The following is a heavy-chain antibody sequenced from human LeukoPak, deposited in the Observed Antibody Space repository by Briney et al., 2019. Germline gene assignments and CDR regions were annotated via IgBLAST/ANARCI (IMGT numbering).Heavy chain of an antibody. J-gene: IGHJ5*02. CDR2: FDPEDGET. Sequence: ASVKVSCKASGYTFTGYYMHWVRQAPGKGLEWMGGFDPEDGETIYAQKFQGRVTMTEDTSTDTAYMELSSLRSEDTAVYYCATGNYYDSSGYPQTFDPWGQGTLVTVSS. CDR3: ATGNYYDSSGYPQTFDP. D-gene: IGHD3-22*01. CDR1: GYTFTGYY. V-gene: IGHV1-24*01.